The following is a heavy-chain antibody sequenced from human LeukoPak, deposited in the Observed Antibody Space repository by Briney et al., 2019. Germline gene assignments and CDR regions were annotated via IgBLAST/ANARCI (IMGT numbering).Heavy chain of an antibody. Sequence: GGSLRLSCAASGFTFSSYSMNWVRQAPGKGLEWVSSISSSSSYIYYADSVKGRFTISRDNAKNSLYLQMNSLRAEDTAVYYCARVGYYDSSGYPLFDYWGQGTLSPSPQ. CDR3: ARVGYYDSSGYPLFDY. J-gene: IGHJ4*02. D-gene: IGHD3-22*01. CDR1: GFTFSSYS. CDR2: ISSSSSYI. V-gene: IGHV3-21*01.